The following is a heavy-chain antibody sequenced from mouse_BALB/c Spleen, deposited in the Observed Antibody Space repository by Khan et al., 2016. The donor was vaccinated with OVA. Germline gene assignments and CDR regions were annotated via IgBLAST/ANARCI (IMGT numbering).Heavy chain of an antibody. Sequence: QAQRQQSGPELVRPGASVKMSCKASGYTFTSFWINWVKQRPGQGLEWIGMIDPSKSETRLNQKFKDKATLNVDKSSNTAYMQLSRLTSEDSAVYYCTRGGYGSPFAYWGQGTLVTVSA. CDR1: GYTFTSFW. CDR2: IDPSKSET. V-gene: IGHV1S127*01. J-gene: IGHJ3*01. CDR3: TRGGYGSPFAY. D-gene: IGHD1-1*01.